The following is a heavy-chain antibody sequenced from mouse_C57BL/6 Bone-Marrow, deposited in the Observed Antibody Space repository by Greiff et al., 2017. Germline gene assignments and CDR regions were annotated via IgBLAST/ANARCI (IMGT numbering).Heavy chain of an antibody. J-gene: IGHJ4*01. CDR3: ARVGGCYAMDY. CDR1: GFTFSDYG. Sequence: EVQLVESGGGLVKPGGSLKLSCAASGFTFSDYGMHWVRQAPEKGLEWVAYISSGSSTIYYADTVKGRFTISRDNAKNTLFLQMTSMKSEDTAMYYCARVGGCYAMDYWGQGTAVTVSS. V-gene: IGHV5-17*01. CDR2: ISSGSSTI. D-gene: IGHD1-1*02.